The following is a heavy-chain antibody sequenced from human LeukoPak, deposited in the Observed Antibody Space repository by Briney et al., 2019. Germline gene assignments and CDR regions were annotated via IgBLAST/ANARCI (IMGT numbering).Heavy chain of an antibody. J-gene: IGHJ4*02. Sequence: PGGSLRLSCLASGFTFSDYNLNWVRQAPGKGLEWVSSINGGSTHMFYGDSVKGRFTISRDNAKKSLYLQMNSLRAEDTAVYYCVRDGTRAYTGYDFDFWGQGTLVSVSS. CDR1: GFTFSDYN. CDR2: INGGSTHM. D-gene: IGHD5-12*01. CDR3: VRDGTRAYTGYDFDF. V-gene: IGHV3-21*01.